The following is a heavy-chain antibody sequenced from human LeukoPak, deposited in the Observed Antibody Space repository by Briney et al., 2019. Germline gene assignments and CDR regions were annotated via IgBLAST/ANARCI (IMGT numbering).Heavy chain of an antibody. CDR1: GFTFSSYG. Sequence: GRSLRLSCAASGFTFSSYGMHWVRQAPGKGLEWVAVIWYDGSNKYYADSVKGRFTISRDNSKNTLYLQMNSLKTEDTAVYYCTTGYYYDSKAPDYWGQGTLVTVSP. CDR3: TTGYYYDSKAPDY. CDR2: IWYDGSNK. V-gene: IGHV3-33*01. D-gene: IGHD3-22*01. J-gene: IGHJ4*02.